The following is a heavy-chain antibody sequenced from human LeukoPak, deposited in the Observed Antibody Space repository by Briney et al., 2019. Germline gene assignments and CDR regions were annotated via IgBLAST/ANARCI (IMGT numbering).Heavy chain of an antibody. CDR1: GGSISSSSYY. CDR2: IYYSGST. CDR3: ARHPSVKYCSSTSCFDYYYYYGMDV. V-gene: IGHV4-39*01. D-gene: IGHD2-2*01. Sequence: SETLSLTCTVSGGSISSSSYYWGWIRQPPGKGLDWIGSIYYSGSTYYNPSLKSRVTISVDTAKNQFSLKLSSVTAADTAVYYCARHPSVKYCSSTSCFDYYYYYGMDVWGQGTTVTVSS. J-gene: IGHJ6*02.